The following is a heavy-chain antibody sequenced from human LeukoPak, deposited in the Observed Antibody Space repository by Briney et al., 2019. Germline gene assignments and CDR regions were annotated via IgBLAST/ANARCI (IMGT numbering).Heavy chain of an antibody. J-gene: IGHJ3*02. CDR1: GGSISSSSYY. Sequence: SETLSLTCTVSGGSISSSSYYWGWIRQPPGKGLEWIGSIYYSGSTYYNPSLKSRVTISVDTSKNQFSLKLSSVTAADTAVYYCARDPYGDLAFDTWGQGTMVTVSS. V-gene: IGHV4-39*07. D-gene: IGHD4-17*01. CDR2: IYYSGST. CDR3: ARDPYGDLAFDT.